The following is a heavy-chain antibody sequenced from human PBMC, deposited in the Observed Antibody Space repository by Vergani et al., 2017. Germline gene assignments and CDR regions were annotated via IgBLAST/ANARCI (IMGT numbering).Heavy chain of an antibody. J-gene: IGHJ6*03. CDR1: GGSFSAYY. CDR3: ARGHPHCSSTSCQLYYYYMDV. V-gene: IGHV4-34*01. CDR2: INHSGDT. D-gene: IGHD2-2*01. Sequence: QVQLQQWGAGLLKPSETLSLTCAVYGGSFSAYYWNSIRQPPGKGLEWIGEINHSGDTNYNPSLKSRITISVDTSKNQFSLKLSSVTAADTAVYYCARGHPHCSSTSCQLYYYYMDVWGKGTTVTVSS.